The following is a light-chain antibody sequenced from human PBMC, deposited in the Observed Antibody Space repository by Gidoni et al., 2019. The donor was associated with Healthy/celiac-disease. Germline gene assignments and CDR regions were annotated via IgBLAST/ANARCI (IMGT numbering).Light chain of an antibody. V-gene: IGLV3-1*01. Sequence: SYELTQPPEVSASPGQTASITCSGDTLGDKYACWHQQKPGQSPVLVIYQDSKRPSGIPERFSGSNSGNTATLTISGTQAMDEADYYCQAWDSSAGVFGGGPKLTV. CDR2: QDS. CDR3: QAWDSSAGV. J-gene: IGLJ2*01. CDR1: TLGDKY.